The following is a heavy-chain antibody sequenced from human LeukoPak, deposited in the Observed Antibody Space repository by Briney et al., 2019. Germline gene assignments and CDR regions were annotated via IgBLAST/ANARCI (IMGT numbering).Heavy chain of an antibody. D-gene: IGHD3-22*01. CDR1: GGSFSGYY. J-gene: IGHJ6*03. CDR3: ARRPYYYDSSGYYGPSYYYYYYMDV. Sequence: PSETLSLTCAVYGGSFSGYYWSWIRQSPGKGLEWIGEINHSGSTNYNPSLKSRVTISVDTSKNQFSLKLSSVTAADTAVYYCARRPYYYDSSGYYGPSYYYYYYMDVWGKGTTVTVSS. V-gene: IGHV4-34*01. CDR2: INHSGST.